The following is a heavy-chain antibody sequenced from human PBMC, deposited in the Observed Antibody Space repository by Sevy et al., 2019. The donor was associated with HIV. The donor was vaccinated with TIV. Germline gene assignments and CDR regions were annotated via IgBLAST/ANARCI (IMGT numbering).Heavy chain of an antibody. J-gene: IGHJ4*02. CDR1: GFSLSTSGMC. D-gene: IGHD3-22*01. Sequence: SGPTLVNPTQTLTLTCTFSGFSLSTSGMCVSWIRQPPGKALEWLALIDWDDDKYYRTSLKTRLTISKDTPKNQVVLTMTNMDPVDTATYYCARIVSGDSIGYFPDYWGQGTLVTVSS. CDR3: ARIVSGDSIGYFPDY. CDR2: IDWDDDK. V-gene: IGHV2-70*01.